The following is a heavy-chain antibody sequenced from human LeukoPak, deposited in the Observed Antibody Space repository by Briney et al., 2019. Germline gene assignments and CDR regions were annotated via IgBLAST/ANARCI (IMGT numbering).Heavy chain of an antibody. J-gene: IGHJ4*02. D-gene: IGHD6-13*01. CDR3: TRHFTAAGY. CDR2: IRSKANNYAT. Sequence: GGSLRLSCAASGFTFSGSAMHWVRQASGKGLEWVGRIRSKANNYATAYAASVKGRFTISRDDSKNTAYLQMNSLKTEDTAVYYCTRHFTAAGYWGQGTLVTVSS. CDR1: GFTFSGSA. V-gene: IGHV3-73*01.